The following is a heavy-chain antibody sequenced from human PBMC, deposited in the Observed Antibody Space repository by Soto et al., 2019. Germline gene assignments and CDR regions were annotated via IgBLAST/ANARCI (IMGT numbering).Heavy chain of an antibody. V-gene: IGHV1-69*13. J-gene: IGHJ6*02. CDR2: IIPVFDTT. Sequence: SVKVSCKDTGGLFSSYAVSWVRQAPGQGLEWMGGIIPVFDTTYYAQKFQGRVTITADESSNTAYMELSSLRSEDTAVYYCARVYPIDVSGYITLYYYYYGMDVWGQGTTVTVSS. CDR1: GGLFSSYA. CDR3: ARVYPIDVSGYITLYYYYYGMDV. D-gene: IGHD3-22*01.